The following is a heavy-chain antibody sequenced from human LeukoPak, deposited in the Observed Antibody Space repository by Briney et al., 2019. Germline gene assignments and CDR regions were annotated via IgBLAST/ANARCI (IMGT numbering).Heavy chain of an antibody. CDR1: GGSFSGYY. Sequence: PSETLSLTCAVYGGSFSGYYWSWIRQPPGKGLEWIGEINHSGSTNYNPSLKSRVTISADTSKNQFSLKLSSVTAADTAVYYCARAWYSSSWYRFYGMDVWGQGTTVTVSS. CDR2: INHSGST. CDR3: ARAWYSSSWYRFYGMDV. J-gene: IGHJ6*02. V-gene: IGHV4-34*01. D-gene: IGHD6-13*01.